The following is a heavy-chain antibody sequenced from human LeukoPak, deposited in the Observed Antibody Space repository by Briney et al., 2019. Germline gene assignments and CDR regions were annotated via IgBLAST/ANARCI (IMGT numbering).Heavy chain of an antibody. J-gene: IGHJ4*02. V-gene: IGHV5-51*01. D-gene: IGHD2-15*01. CDR3: ARAPLSSCSGGSCYSSFDY. CDR2: IYPGDSDT. Sequence: GESLKISCKGSGYSFTSYWIAWVRQMPGKGLEWMGIIYPGDSDTRYSPSFQGQVTISADKSISTAYLQWSSLKASDTAMYYCARAPLSSCSGGSCYSSFDYWGQGTLVTVSS. CDR1: GYSFTSYW.